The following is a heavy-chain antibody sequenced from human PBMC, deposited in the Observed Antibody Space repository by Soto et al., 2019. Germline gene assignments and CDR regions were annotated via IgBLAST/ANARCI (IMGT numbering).Heavy chain of an antibody. J-gene: IGHJ4*02. Sequence: QVQLQQWGAGLLKPAENLSLTCAVYGGSFSGHYCTWIRQTAGKGLEWIGEINHSGSTNYNPSLKSRVTISGDTSKNQFSLKLSTLTAADTAVYYCARGGTYYDFWGGDFWGQGTLVTVSP. CDR1: GGSFSGHY. V-gene: IGHV4-34*01. CDR3: ARGGTYYDFWGGDF. D-gene: IGHD3-3*01. CDR2: INHSGST.